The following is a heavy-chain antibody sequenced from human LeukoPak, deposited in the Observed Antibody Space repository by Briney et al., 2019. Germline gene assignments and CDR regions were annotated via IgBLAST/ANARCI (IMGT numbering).Heavy chain of an antibody. J-gene: IGHJ4*02. CDR3: ARDPETPGYSSGWYFDY. CDR1: GYTFTGYY. V-gene: IGHV1-2*04. D-gene: IGHD6-19*01. Sequence: ASVTVSCKASGYTFTGYYMHWVRQAPGQGLEWMGWINPNSGGTNYAQKFQGWVTMTRDTSISTAYMELSRLRSDDTAVYYCARDPETPGYSSGWYFDYWGQGTLVTVSS. CDR2: INPNSGGT.